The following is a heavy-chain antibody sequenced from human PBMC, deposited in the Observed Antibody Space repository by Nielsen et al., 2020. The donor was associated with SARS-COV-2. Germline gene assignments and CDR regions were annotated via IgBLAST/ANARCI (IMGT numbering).Heavy chain of an antibody. Sequence: SETLSLTCRVSGGSINSDYHYWSWLRQPPGKGPEWIGYIHHSGSTTHNPSLRGRVTISIDTSKNQFSLKLSSVTAADTAVYYCARAGRTGLFMDVWGKGTTVTVSS. V-gene: IGHV4-30-4*01. CDR1: GGSINSDYHY. J-gene: IGHJ6*03. D-gene: IGHD3/OR15-3a*01. CDR2: IHHSGST. CDR3: ARAGRTGLFMDV.